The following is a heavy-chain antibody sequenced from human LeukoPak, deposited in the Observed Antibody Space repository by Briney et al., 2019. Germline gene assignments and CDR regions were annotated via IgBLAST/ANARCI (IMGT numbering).Heavy chain of an antibody. CDR1: GFTFDDYA. CDR3: ARGVLWELPEY. V-gene: IGHV3-9*01. CDR2: ISWNSGSI. Sequence: GGSLRLSCAASGFTFDDYAMHWVRQAPGKGLEWVSGISWNSGSIGYADSVKGRFTISRDSSKNTLYLQMNSLRAEDTALFYCARGVLWELPEYWGQGTLVTVSS. D-gene: IGHD1-26*01. J-gene: IGHJ4*02.